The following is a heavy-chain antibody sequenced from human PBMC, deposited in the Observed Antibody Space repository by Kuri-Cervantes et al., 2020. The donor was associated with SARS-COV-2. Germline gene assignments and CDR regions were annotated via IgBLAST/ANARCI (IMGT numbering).Heavy chain of an antibody. CDR2: INPNSGGT. V-gene: IGHV1-2*02. J-gene: IGHJ4*02. CDR3: ARVSLGRHQTTRGSALGACDF. Sequence: ASVKVSCKASGYTFTSYDINWVRQATGQGLEWMGWINPNSGGTNYAQKFQGRVTMTRDTTTDTAYMDLRRLKSEDTAIYYCARVSLGRHQTTRGSALGACDFCGQGTPVTVSS. CDR1: GYTFTSYD. D-gene: IGHD3-16*01.